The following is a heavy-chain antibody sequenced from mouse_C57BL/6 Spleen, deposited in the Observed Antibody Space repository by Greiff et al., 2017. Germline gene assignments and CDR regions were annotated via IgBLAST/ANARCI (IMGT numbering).Heavy chain of an antibody. CDR3: ARVAGSSYGFDY. Sequence: EVQVVESGPGLVKPSQSLSLTCSVTGYSITSGYYWNWIRQFPGNKLEWMGYISYDGSNNYNPSLKNRISITRDTSKNQFFLKLNSVTTEDTATYYCARVAGSSYGFDYWGQGTTLTVSS. D-gene: IGHD1-1*01. J-gene: IGHJ2*01. CDR2: ISYDGSN. V-gene: IGHV3-6*01. CDR1: GYSITSGYY.